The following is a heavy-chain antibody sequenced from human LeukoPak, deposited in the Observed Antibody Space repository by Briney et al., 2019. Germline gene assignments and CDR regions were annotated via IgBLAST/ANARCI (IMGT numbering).Heavy chain of an antibody. D-gene: IGHD1-7*01. J-gene: IGHJ4*02. CDR1: GFIVSSNF. Sequence: GGSLRLSCAASGFIVSSNFMSWVRQAPGKGLEWVSVIYSGGGTNYADSVKGRFTISRENSKNTLYLQMNSLRAEDTAVYYCARDFNPYNWNFWDYWGQGTLVTVSS. CDR3: ARDFNPYNWNFWDY. CDR2: IYSGGGT. V-gene: IGHV3-53*01.